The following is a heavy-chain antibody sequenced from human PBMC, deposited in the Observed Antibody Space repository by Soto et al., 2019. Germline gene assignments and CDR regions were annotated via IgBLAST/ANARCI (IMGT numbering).Heavy chain of an antibody. CDR1: GYSFTSYW. Sequence: GESLKISCKGSGYSFTSYWIGWVRQMPGKGLEWMGIIYPGDSDTRYSPSFQGQVTISADKSISTAYLQWSSLKASDTAMYYCARHQGGVVVTATLDYWGQATLVTVSS. J-gene: IGHJ4*02. V-gene: IGHV5-51*01. CDR2: IYPGDSDT. CDR3: ARHQGGVVVTATLDY. D-gene: IGHD2-21*02.